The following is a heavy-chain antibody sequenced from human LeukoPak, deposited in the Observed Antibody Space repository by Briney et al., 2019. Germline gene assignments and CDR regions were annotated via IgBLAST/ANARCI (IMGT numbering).Heavy chain of an antibody. CDR1: GYTFISYG. Sequence: ASVKVSCKASGYTFISYGISWVRQAPGQGLEWMGWISAYNGNTNYAQKLQGRVTMTTDTSTSTAYMEPRSLRSDDTAVYYCARDRHDSHSKPLSDYWGQGTLVTVSS. J-gene: IGHJ4*02. D-gene: IGHD1-14*01. V-gene: IGHV1-18*01. CDR2: ISAYNGNT. CDR3: ARDRHDSHSKPLSDY.